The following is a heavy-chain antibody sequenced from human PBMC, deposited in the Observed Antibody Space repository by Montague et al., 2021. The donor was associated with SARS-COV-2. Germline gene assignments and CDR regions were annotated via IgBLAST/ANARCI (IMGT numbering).Heavy chain of an antibody. V-gene: IGHV3-23*01. CDR3: ARRPLGYYYYGMDV. D-gene: IGHD1-1*01. CDR2: ISGSGGST. CDR1: GFTFSSYA. J-gene: IGHJ6*02. Sequence: SLRLSCAASGFTFSSYAMSWVRQAPGKGLEWVSAISGSGGSTYYADSVKGRFTISRDNSKNTLYLQMNSLRAADTAVYYCARRPLGYYYYGMDVWGQGTTVTVSS.